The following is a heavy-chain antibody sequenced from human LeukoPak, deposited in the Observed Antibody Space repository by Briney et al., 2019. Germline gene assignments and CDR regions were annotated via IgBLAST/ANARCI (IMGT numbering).Heavy chain of an antibody. J-gene: IGHJ5*02. Sequence: ASVKVSCKASGYTFTSYGISWVRQAPGQGLEWMGWISAYNGNTNYAQKLQGRVTMTTDTSTSTAYMELRSLRSDDTAVYYCASAKRGDNHWWFDPWGQGTLVTVSS. D-gene: IGHD1-14*01. CDR3: ASAKRGDNHWWFDP. CDR1: GYTFTSYG. CDR2: ISAYNGNT. V-gene: IGHV1-18*01.